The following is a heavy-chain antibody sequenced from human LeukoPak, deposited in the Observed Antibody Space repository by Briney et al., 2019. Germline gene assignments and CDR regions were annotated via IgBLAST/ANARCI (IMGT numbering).Heavy chain of an antibody. D-gene: IGHD4-17*01. Sequence: GGSLRLSCAASGFTSSSYAMSWVRQAPGKGLEWVSAISGSGGSTYYADSVKGRFTISRDNSKNTLYLQMNSLRAEDTAVYYCAKPHTDYGGPFDYWGQGTLVTVSS. CDR2: ISGSGGST. J-gene: IGHJ4*02. CDR1: GFTSSSYA. CDR3: AKPHTDYGGPFDY. V-gene: IGHV3-23*01.